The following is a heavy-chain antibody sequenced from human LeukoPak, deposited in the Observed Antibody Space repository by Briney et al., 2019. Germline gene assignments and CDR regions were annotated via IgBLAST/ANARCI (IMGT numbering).Heavy chain of an antibody. J-gene: IGHJ4*02. CDR2: INHNGGI. CDR3: ARGFLAHFYGSSSHDY. D-gene: IGHD3-10*01. Sequence: HPSETLSLTCAVYGGPFSDYYWAWIPRPPGKGVGWIGQINHNGGINYNPSLKSRVTLSLDTSMNHVSLRLTSVTAADTGVYYCARGFLAHFYGSSSHDYWGQGTLVSVSS. CDR1: GGPFSDYY. V-gene: IGHV4-34*01.